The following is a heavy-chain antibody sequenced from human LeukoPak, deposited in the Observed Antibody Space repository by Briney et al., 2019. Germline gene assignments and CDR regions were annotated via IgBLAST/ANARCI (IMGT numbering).Heavy chain of an antibody. CDR2: IIPIFGTA. Sequence: GSSVKVSCKASGGTFSSYAISWVRQAPGQGLEWMGGIIPIFGTANYAQKFQGRVTITADESTSTAYMELSSLRSEDTAVYYCARDVRDYDSSGPHDAFDIWGQGTMVTVSS. CDR3: ARDVRDYDSSGPHDAFDI. V-gene: IGHV1-69*01. CDR1: GGTFSSYA. D-gene: IGHD3-22*01. J-gene: IGHJ3*02.